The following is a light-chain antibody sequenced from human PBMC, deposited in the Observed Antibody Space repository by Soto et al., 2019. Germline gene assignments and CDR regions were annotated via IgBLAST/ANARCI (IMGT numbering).Light chain of an antibody. V-gene: IGLV1-40*01. CDR2: TNT. CDR1: SSNFGAGYD. Sequence: VLTQPPSGSGAPGQRVTISCTGGSSNFGAGYDVHWYQQLPGTAPKLLIYTNTNRPSGVPDRFSGSKSGTSASLAITGLQAEDEADYYCQSYDSSLSRYVFGAGTKVTVL. CDR3: QSYDSSLSRYV. J-gene: IGLJ1*01.